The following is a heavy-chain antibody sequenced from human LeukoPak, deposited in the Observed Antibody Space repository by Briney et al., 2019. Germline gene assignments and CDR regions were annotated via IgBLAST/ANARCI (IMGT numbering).Heavy chain of an antibody. Sequence: ASVKVSCKASGYTFTSYDINWVRQATGQGLEWMGWMNPNSGNTGCAQKFQGRVTMTRNTSISTAYMELSSLRSEDTAVYYCARGLRGYSGYDIDYWGQGTLVTVSS. CDR2: MNPNSGNT. CDR3: ARGLRGYSGYDIDY. V-gene: IGHV1-8*01. J-gene: IGHJ4*02. CDR1: GYTFTSYD. D-gene: IGHD5-12*01.